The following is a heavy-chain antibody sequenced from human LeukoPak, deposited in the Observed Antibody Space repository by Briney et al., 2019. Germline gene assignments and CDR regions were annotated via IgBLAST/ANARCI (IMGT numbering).Heavy chain of an antibody. CDR3: AKGGDYFDY. CDR1: GITFRSHG. Sequence: GGSLRLSCAASGITFRSHGMHWVRQAPGKGLEWVAFIRYDGSNKYYADSVKGRFTISRDNSKNTLYLQMNSLRAEDTAVYYCAKGGDYFDYWGQGTLVAVSS. CDR2: IRYDGSNK. J-gene: IGHJ4*02. V-gene: IGHV3-30*02.